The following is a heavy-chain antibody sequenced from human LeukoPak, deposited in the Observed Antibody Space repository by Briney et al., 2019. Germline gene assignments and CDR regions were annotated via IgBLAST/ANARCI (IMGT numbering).Heavy chain of an antibody. J-gene: IGHJ3*02. D-gene: IGHD4-11*01. CDR3: ARVPPTVDAFDI. CDR1: GFTFSSYG. Sequence: GGSLRLSCAASGFTFSSYGMHWVRQAPGKGLEWVAVISYDGSNKYYADSVKGRFTISRDNSKNSLYLQMNSLRAEDTAVYYCARVPPTVDAFDIWGQGTMVTVSS. V-gene: IGHV3-30*03. CDR2: ISYDGSNK.